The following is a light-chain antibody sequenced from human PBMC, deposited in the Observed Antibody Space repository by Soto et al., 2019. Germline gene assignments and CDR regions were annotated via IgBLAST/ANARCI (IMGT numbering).Light chain of an antibody. J-gene: IGKJ1*01. CDR2: KAS. Sequence: DIQMTQSPSILSASVGDRVTITCRASQSISSWLAWYQQKPGKAPNLLIHKASHLESGVPSRFSGSGSGTEFTLTISSLQPGDDTTYYCQHYNSYPWTLGQGTKVDIK. CDR3: QHYNSYPWT. V-gene: IGKV1-5*03. CDR1: QSISSW.